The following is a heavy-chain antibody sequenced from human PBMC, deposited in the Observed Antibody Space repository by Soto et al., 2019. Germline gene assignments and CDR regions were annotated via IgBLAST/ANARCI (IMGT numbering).Heavy chain of an antibody. CDR2: IYNSGST. J-gene: IGHJ5*02. D-gene: IGHD5-18*01. V-gene: IGHV4-59*01. CDR3: ANGYNYAYGWFDP. CDR1: GGSISTYY. Sequence: QVQLQESGPGLVKPSETLSLTCTVSGGSISTYYWIWIRQTPGKGLEWIGHIYNSGSTNYNPSLKSRVTISVDTSKNQFSLRLTSVTAAYTAVYYCANGYNYAYGWFDPWGQGTLVTVSS.